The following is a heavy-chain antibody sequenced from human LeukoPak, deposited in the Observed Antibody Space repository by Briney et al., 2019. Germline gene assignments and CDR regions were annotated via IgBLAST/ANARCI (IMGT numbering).Heavy chain of an antibody. D-gene: IGHD2-15*01. CDR1: GYSFPTYW. CDR3: ARLLGYSADY. V-gene: IGHV5-51*01. Sequence: GESLKISCKGSGYSFPTYWIGWVRQMPGKGLEWMGIIYPADSDTRYSPSFQGQVTISADKSVGTAYLQWSSLKASDTAIYYCARLLGYSADYWGQGTLVTVSS. J-gene: IGHJ4*02. CDR2: IYPADSDT.